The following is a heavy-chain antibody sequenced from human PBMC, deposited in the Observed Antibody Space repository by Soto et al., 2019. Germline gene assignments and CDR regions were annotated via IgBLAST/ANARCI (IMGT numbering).Heavy chain of an antibody. V-gene: IGHV4-30-4*01. CDR3: ARGTYYYDSSGSEVFAFDI. Sequence: SETLSLTCTVSGGSISSGDYYWSWIRQPPGKGLEWIGYIYYSGSTYYNPSLKSRVTISVDTSKNQFSLKLSSVTAADTAVYYCARGTYYYDSSGSEVFAFDIWGQGTMVTVSS. CDR2: IYYSGST. D-gene: IGHD3-22*01. CDR1: GGSISSGDYY. J-gene: IGHJ3*02.